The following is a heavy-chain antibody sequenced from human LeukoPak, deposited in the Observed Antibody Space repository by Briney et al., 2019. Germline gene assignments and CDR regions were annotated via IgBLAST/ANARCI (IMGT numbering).Heavy chain of an antibody. Sequence: GGSLRLSCAASGFTFSSYSMNWVRQAPGKGLESVSSISSSSSYIYYADSVKGRFTISRDNAKNSLYLQMNSLRAEDTAVYYCARPPTRTDSGLDYWGQGTLVTVSS. CDR2: ISSSSSYI. D-gene: IGHD5-12*01. CDR1: GFTFSSYS. V-gene: IGHV3-21*01. CDR3: ARPPTRTDSGLDY. J-gene: IGHJ4*02.